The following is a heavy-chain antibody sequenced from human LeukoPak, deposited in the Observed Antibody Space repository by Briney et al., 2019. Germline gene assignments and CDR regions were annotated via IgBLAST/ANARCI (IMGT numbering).Heavy chain of an antibody. CDR3: ARDQWLAYYYHGMDV. D-gene: IGHD6-19*01. CDR1: GFTFSSYA. CDR2: ITNNGTTI. J-gene: IGHJ6*02. V-gene: IGHV3-48*03. Sequence: GGSLRLSCAASGFTFSSYAMNWVRQAPGKGLEWVSYITNNGTTIYYADSVKGRLTISRDNAENSLYLQMNSLRAEDTAIYYCARDQWLAYYYHGMDVWGQGTTVTVSS.